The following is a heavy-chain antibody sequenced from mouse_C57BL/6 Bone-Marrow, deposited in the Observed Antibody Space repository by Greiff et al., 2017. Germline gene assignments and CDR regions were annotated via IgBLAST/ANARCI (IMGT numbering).Heavy chain of an antibody. Sequence: VQLVESGAELARPGASVKLSCKASGYTFTSYGISWVKQRTGQGLEWIGEIYPRSGNTYYNEKFKGKATLTADKSSSTAYMELRSLTSEDSAVYFCARKGDYYYGSSYAYWGQGTLVTVSA. CDR2: IYPRSGNT. V-gene: IGHV1-81*01. CDR1: GYTFTSYG. CDR3: ARKGDYYYGSSYAY. J-gene: IGHJ3*01. D-gene: IGHD1-1*01.